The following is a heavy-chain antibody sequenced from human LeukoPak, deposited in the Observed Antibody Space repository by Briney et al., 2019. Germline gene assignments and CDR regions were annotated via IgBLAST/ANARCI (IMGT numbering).Heavy chain of an antibody. CDR1: GGSISSSSYY. J-gene: IGHJ5*02. CDR3: ARDYVDTANWFDP. CDR2: IYYSGST. V-gene: IGHV4-39*02. D-gene: IGHD5-18*01. Sequence: SETLSLTCTVSGGSISSSSYYWGWIRQPPGKGLEWIGSIYYSGSTYYNPSLKSRVTISVDTSKNQFSLKLSSVTAADTAVYYCARDYVDTANWFDPWGQGTLVTVSS.